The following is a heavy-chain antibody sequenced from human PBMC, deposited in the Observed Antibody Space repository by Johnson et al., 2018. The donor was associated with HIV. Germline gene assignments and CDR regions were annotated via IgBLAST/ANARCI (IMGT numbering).Heavy chain of an antibody. CDR2: ISYDGSNK. Sequence: QVQLVESGGGVVQPGRSLRLSCAASGFTFSSYAMHWVRQAPGKGLEWVAVISYDGSNKYYADSVKGRFTISRDNSKNTLYLQMNSLRAEDTAVYYCASGPTPGVAARGALGGAFDSWGQGTMVTVSS. D-gene: IGHD6-6*01. V-gene: IGHV3-30*04. J-gene: IGHJ3*02. CDR3: ASGPTPGVAARGALGGAFDS. CDR1: GFTFSSYA.